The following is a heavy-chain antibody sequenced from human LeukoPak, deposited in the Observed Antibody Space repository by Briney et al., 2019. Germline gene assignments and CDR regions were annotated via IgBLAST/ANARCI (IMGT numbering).Heavy chain of an antibody. CDR1: GFTFSSYD. CDR3: ARSRDGYNLWYFDL. V-gene: IGHV3-13*01. J-gene: IGHJ2*01. Sequence: GGSLRLSCAASGFTFSSYDMHWVRQPTGKGLEWVSTIGTAGDAYYPGSVKGRFTISRENAKNSLYLQMNSLRAGDTAVYYCARSRDGYNLWYFDLWGRGTLVTVSS. CDR2: IGTAGDA. D-gene: IGHD5-24*01.